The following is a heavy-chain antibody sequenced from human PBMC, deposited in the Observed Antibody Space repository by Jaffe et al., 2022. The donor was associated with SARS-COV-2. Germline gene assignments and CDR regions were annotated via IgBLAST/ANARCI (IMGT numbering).Heavy chain of an antibody. CDR3: ARLSSGWYNYDY. J-gene: IGHJ4*02. D-gene: IGHD6-19*01. Sequence: QLQLQESGPGLVKPSETLSLTCTVSGGSISSSSYYWGWIRQPPGKGLEWIGSIYYSGSTYYNPSLKSRVTISVDTSKNQFSLKLSSVTAADTAVYYCARLSSGWYNYDYWGQGTLVTVSS. CDR2: IYYSGST. V-gene: IGHV4-39*01. CDR1: GGSISSSSYY.